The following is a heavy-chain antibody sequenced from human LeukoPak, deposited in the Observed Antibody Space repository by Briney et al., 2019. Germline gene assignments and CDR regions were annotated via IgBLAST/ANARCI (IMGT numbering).Heavy chain of an antibody. CDR3: ATGAVLRYFDPSAEYFQH. Sequence: ASVKVSCKVSGYTLTELSMHWVRQAPGKGLEWMGGFDPEDGETIYAQKFQGRVTMTEDTSTDTAYMELSSLRSEGTAVYYCATGAVLRYFDPSAEYFQHWGQGTLVTVSS. CDR1: GYTLTELS. CDR2: FDPEDGET. V-gene: IGHV1-24*01. J-gene: IGHJ1*01. D-gene: IGHD3-9*01.